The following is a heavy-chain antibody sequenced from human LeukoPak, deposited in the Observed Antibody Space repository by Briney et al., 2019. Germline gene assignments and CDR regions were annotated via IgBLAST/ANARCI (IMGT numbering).Heavy chain of an antibody. CDR1: GDSISTYY. CDR3: ARDYSNHGFDP. J-gene: IGHJ5*02. D-gene: IGHD4-11*01. V-gene: IGHV4-59*01. CDR2: TFNSGST. Sequence: SETLSLTCSVSGDSISTYYWTWIRQPPGKGLEWIGHTFNSGSTNYNPSLKSRVTISVDTSKNQFSLKLSSVTAADTAVYYCARDYSNHGFDPWGQGTLVTVSS.